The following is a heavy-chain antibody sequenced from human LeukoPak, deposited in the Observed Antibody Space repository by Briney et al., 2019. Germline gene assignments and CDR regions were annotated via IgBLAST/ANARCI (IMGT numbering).Heavy chain of an antibody. CDR3: AKGYGWEASYYYYYMDV. CDR1: GFSFSSYG. CDR2: IRYDGSTK. Sequence: PGVSLRLSCAAAGFSFSSYGMYWVRQAPGNGLEWLTFIRYDGSTKYDEDPVNGRFTISRANSKNTLYLQMNSLRVEDTAVYYWAKGYGWEASYYYYYMDVWGKGTTVTISS. V-gene: IGHV3-30*02. J-gene: IGHJ6*03. D-gene: IGHD2-8*02.